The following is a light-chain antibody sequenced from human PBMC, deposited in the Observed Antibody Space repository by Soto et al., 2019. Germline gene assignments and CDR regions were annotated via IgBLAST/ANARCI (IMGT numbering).Light chain of an antibody. V-gene: IGKV3-11*01. J-gene: IGKJ5*01. Sequence: EIVLTQSPATLSLSPGERATLSCRASQSVSSYLAWYQQKPGQAPRLLIYGASSRATGIPDRFSGSGSGTDFTLTISGLEPEDFAVYYCQQRSNWPITFGQGTRREIK. CDR2: GAS. CDR1: QSVSSY. CDR3: QQRSNWPIT.